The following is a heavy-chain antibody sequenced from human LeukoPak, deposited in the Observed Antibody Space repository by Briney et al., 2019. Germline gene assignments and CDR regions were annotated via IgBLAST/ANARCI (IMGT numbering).Heavy chain of an antibody. CDR2: IRSKAYGGTT. D-gene: IGHD3-22*01. J-gene: IGHJ3*02. Sequence: GRSLRLSCTASGFTFGDYVMSWVRQAPGKGLEWVGFIRSKAYGGTTKNSASVKGRFTISRDNSRSIAELQMNSLKTEDTAVYYCTRRYNSDSSGYYYVRDALDIWGQGTMVTVSS. V-gene: IGHV3-49*04. CDR1: GFTFGDYV. CDR3: TRRYNSDSSGYYYVRDALDI.